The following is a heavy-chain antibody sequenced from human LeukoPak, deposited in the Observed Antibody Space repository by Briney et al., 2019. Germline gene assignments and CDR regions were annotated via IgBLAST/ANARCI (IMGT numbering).Heavy chain of an antibody. CDR3: VREDTPATANY. J-gene: IGHJ4*02. CDR2: ISGGGDIT. Sequence: GGSLRLSCAASGFNFANHAMSWVRQTPGKGLEWVSAISGGGDITYYADSVTGRFTISRDNSKDTLFLQMHSLRPGDTAVYCCVREDTPATANYWGQGTLVTISS. CDR1: GFNFANHA. V-gene: IGHV3-23*01. D-gene: IGHD2-21*02.